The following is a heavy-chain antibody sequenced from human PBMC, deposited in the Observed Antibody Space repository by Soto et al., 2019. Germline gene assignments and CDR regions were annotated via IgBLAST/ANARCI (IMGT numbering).Heavy chain of an antibody. D-gene: IGHD3-16*02. V-gene: IGHV3-23*01. CDR3: ARAGEYDSIWGSYRADWFDS. CDR1: GFTFSSYA. J-gene: IGHJ5*01. Sequence: EVQLLESGGGLVQPGGSLRLSCAASGFTFSSYAMSWVRQAPGKGLEWVSAISGSGGSTYYADSVKGRFTISRDNARNSLYLQMNSLRVEDTAVYYCARAGEYDSIWGSYRADWFDSWGQGTLVTVSS. CDR2: ISGSGGST.